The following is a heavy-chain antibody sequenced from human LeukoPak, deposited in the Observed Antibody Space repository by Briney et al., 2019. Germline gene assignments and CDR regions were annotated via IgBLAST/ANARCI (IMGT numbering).Heavy chain of an antibody. CDR1: GYTFTTYW. J-gene: IGHJ2*01. CDR2: IYPDDSDT. CDR3: ARLGGDTYYFGSASYPNWYFDL. Sequence: GESLKISCQASGYTFTTYWIGWVRQMPGKGLECMGIIYPDDSDTTYSPSFQGQVTVSADKSFSTAYLQWSSLKASDTAIYYCARLGGDTYYFGSASYPNWYFDLWGRGTLVTVSS. D-gene: IGHD3-10*01. V-gene: IGHV5-51*01.